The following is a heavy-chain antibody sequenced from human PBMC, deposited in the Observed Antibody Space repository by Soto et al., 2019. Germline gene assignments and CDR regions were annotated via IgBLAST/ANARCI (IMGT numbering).Heavy chain of an antibody. CDR1: GYSFTSYW. D-gene: IGHD2-2*01. CDR2: IYPGDSDT. Sequence: GESLKISCKGSGYSFTSYWIGWVRQMPGKGLEWMGIIYPGDSDTRYSPSFQGQVTISADKSISTAYLQWSSLKASDTAMYYCAREWVLPAAQYPHYYYGMDVWGQGTTVTVSS. CDR3: AREWVLPAAQYPHYYYGMDV. J-gene: IGHJ6*02. V-gene: IGHV5-51*01.